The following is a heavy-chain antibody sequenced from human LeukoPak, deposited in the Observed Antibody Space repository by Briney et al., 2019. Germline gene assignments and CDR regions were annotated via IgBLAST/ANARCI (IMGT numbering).Heavy chain of an antibody. CDR2: ISSNGGST. Sequence: RTGGSLRLSCAASGFTFSSHAMHWVRQAPGKGLEYVSAISSNGGSTYYANSVKGRFTISRDNSKNTLYLQMNSLRAEDTAVYYCAKDLGYYDKPYYYGMDVWGQGTTVTVSS. CDR3: AKDLGYYDKPYYYGMDV. J-gene: IGHJ6*02. D-gene: IGHD3-22*01. CDR1: GFTFSSHA. V-gene: IGHV3-64*01.